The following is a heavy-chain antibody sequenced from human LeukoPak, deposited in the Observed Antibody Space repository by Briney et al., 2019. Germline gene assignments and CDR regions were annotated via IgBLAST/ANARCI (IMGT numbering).Heavy chain of an antibody. V-gene: IGHV4-59*01. CDR2: IFFSGTT. J-gene: IGHJ4*02. D-gene: IGHD3-22*01. CDR1: SVSLTNYY. CDR3: ARWDYYDSSGYYYDGYFDY. Sequence: SETLSLTCTVSSVSLTNYYWSWIRQPPGKGLEWIGYIFFSGTTNYNPSLKSRVTISVDTSKNQFSLKLSSVTAADTAVYYCARWDYYDSSGYYYDGYFDYWGQGTLVTVSS.